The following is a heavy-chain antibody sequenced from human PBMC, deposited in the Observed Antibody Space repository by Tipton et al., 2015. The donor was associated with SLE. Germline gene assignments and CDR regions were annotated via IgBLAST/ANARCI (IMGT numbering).Heavy chain of an antibody. D-gene: IGHD3-22*01. J-gene: IGHJ3*02. V-gene: IGHV3-9*01. Sequence: SLRLSCTASGFTFDDYALHWVRQAPGKGLEWVSGISWNSVTKKYADSVQGRFTISRDNAKNSLYLVMDSLRTEDTALYYCAKDSSGYYSAFDIWGQGTMVTVSS. CDR2: ISWNSVTK. CDR3: AKDSSGYYSAFDI. CDR1: GFTFDDYA.